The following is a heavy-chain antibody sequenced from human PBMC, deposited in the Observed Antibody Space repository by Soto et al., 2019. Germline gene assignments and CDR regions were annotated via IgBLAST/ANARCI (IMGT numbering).Heavy chain of an antibody. CDR1: GFSLSTSGVG. J-gene: IGHJ4*02. CDR2: VYWNDDK. V-gene: IGHV2-5*01. D-gene: IGHD5-18*01. Sequence: QITLKESGPALVKPTQTLTLTCTFSGFSLSTSGVGVGWIRQPPGKALEWLAVVYWNDDKGYRPSLKSRFTITTDNSKKQVVLTMTNIDPVDTATYYCAHSAYSYGYGGKFDHWVQGALVTVS. CDR3: AHSAYSYGYGGKFDH.